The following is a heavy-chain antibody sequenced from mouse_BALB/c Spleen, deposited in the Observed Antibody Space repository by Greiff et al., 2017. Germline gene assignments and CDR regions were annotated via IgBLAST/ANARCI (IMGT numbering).Heavy chain of an antibody. J-gene: IGHJ4*01. Sequence: VQLQQSGAELVRPGSSVKISCKASGYAFSSYWMNWVKQRPGQGLEWIGQIYPGDGDTNYNGKFKGKATLTADKSSSTAYMQLSSLTSEDSAVYFCARWDGSSDYAMDYWGQGTSVTVSS. D-gene: IGHD1-1*01. CDR3: ARWDGSSDYAMDY. V-gene: IGHV1-80*01. CDR2: IYPGDGDT. CDR1: GYAFSSYW.